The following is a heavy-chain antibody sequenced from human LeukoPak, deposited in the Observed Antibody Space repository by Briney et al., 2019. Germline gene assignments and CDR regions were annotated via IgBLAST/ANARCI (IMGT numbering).Heavy chain of an antibody. CDR2: ISSSSSTI. J-gene: IGHJ4*02. CDR3: ATYYDSSGYRPLDY. Sequence: PGGSLRLSCAASGFTFSDYYMNWVRQAPGKGLEWVSYISSSSSTIFYADSVKGRFTISRDNAKNSLFLQMNILRAEDTAVYYCATYYDSSGYRPLDYWGRGTLVTVSS. D-gene: IGHD3-22*01. V-gene: IGHV3-48*01. CDR1: GFTFSDYY.